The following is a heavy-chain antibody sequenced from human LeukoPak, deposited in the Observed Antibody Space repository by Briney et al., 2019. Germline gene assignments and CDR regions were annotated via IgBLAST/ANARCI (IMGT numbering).Heavy chain of an antibody. CDR2: IYTSGST. D-gene: IGHD6-19*01. V-gene: IGHV4-4*08. CDR1: GASISSYY. CDR3: ARAKESSGWYNWFDP. J-gene: IGHJ5*02. Sequence: PSETLSLTCLVSGASISSYYWTWIRQSPGKGLEWIGRIYTSGSTNYNPSLKSRVTISVDTSKNQFSLKLSSVTAADAAVYYCARAKESSGWYNWFDPWGQGTLVTVSS.